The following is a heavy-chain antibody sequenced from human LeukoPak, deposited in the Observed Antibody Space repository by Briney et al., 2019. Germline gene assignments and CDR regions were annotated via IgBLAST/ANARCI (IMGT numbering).Heavy chain of an antibody. V-gene: IGHV1-69*01. CDR1: GGTFSSYA. D-gene: IGHD1-20*01. Sequence: VASVKVSCKASGGTFSSYAISWVRQAPGQGLEWMGGIIPIFGTANYAQKFQGRVTITADESTSTAYMELSSLRSEDTAVYYCARPSQPYNWNQFDYWGQGTLVTVSS. CDR2: IIPIFGTA. CDR3: ARPSQPYNWNQFDY. J-gene: IGHJ4*02.